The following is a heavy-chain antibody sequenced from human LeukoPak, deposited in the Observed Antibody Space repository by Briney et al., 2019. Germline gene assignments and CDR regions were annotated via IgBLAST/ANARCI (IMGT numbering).Heavy chain of an antibody. CDR1: GYSFTAYW. V-gene: IGHV5-10-1*01. CDR3: ARHRHCNGGTCSYYTMDV. Sequence: GESLKVSCKGSGYSFTAYWITWVRQMPGKGLEWMGTIDPSDSYTNYSPSFQGHVTISADKSISTAYLQWSSLKASDTAMYYCARHRHCNGGTCSYYTMDVWGQGTTVTVSS. J-gene: IGHJ6*02. CDR2: IDPSDSYT. D-gene: IGHD2-15*01.